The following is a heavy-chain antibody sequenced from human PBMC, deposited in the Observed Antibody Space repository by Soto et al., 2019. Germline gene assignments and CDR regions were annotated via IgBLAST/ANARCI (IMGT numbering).Heavy chain of an antibody. CDR1: GGTFATYG. Sequence: QVQLVQSGAEVKKPGSSVKVSCKASGGTFATYGISWVRQAPGEGLEWMGGIIPVFGTTNYAQKFQGRVTLTADESTSTAYMELSSLRSEDTALYYCASVGYYVSSGYPITPFDLWGQGTMVTVSS. J-gene: IGHJ3*01. CDR2: IIPVFGTT. V-gene: IGHV1-69*01. D-gene: IGHD3-22*01. CDR3: ASVGYYVSSGYPITPFDL.